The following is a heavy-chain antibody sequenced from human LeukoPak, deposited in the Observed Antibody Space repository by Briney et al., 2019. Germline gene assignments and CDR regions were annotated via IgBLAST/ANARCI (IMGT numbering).Heavy chain of an antibody. CDR1: GVSISSSNSY. Sequence: PSETLSLTCTVSGVSISSSNSYWGWIRQPPGKGLEWIGYIYYSGSTNYNPSLKSRVTISVDTSKSQFSLNLSSVTAADTAVYYCASERPATENWFFDLWGRGTLVTVSS. V-gene: IGHV4-61*05. D-gene: IGHD1-26*01. CDR3: ASERPATENWFFDL. CDR2: IYYSGST. J-gene: IGHJ2*01.